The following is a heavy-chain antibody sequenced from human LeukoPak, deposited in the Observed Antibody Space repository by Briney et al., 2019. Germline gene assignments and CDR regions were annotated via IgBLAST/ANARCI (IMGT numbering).Heavy chain of an antibody. V-gene: IGHV3-21*01. CDR2: ISSSSSYI. D-gene: IGHD3-3*01. J-gene: IGHJ4*02. Sequence: GGSLRLSCVASGFPFSSYSMNWVRQAPGKGLEWVSSISSSSSYIYYADSVKGRFTISRDNAKNSLYLQMNSLRAEDTAVYYCARGPVSYDFWSGYSYYFDYWGQGTLVTVSS. CDR1: GFPFSSYS. CDR3: ARGPVSYDFWSGYSYYFDY.